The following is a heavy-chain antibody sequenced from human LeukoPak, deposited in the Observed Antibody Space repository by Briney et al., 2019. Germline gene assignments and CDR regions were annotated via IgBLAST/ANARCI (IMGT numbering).Heavy chain of an antibody. CDR3: ARDPNNYDSH. V-gene: IGHV3-74*01. CDR1: GFTFSSDW. Sequence: GGSLRLSCTASGFTFSSDWVHWIRQVPGKGLEWVSRITPEGPAARYADSVRGRFTLSRDNAKNTVYLQMSSLRGEDTALYFCARDPNNYDSHWGQGTLVTVSS. J-gene: IGHJ4*02. D-gene: IGHD3-22*01. CDR2: ITPEGPAA.